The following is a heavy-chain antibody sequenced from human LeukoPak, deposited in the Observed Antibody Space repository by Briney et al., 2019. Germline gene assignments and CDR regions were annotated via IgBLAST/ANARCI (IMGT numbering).Heavy chain of an antibody. J-gene: IGHJ4*02. Sequence: GRSLRLPCAASGFTFSSYAMHWVRQAPGKGLEWVAVISYDGSNKYYADSVKGRFTISRDNSKNTLYLQMNSLRAEDTAVYYCARDSPSHYIAAAGLDYWGQGTLVTVSS. D-gene: IGHD6-13*01. V-gene: IGHV3-30-3*01. CDR1: GFTFSSYA. CDR3: ARDSPSHYIAAAGLDY. CDR2: ISYDGSNK.